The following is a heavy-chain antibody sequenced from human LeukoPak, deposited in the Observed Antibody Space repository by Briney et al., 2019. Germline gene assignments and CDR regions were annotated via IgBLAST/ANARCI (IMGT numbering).Heavy chain of an antibody. CDR3: ARLSADSSSSRGFDY. Sequence: SETLSLTCTVSGDSITSGTYYWGWIRQPPGKGLEWIGSIYYNGNTNYNPSLKSRVAMSVDTSKNQFSLKLSSVTAADTAVYYCARLSADSSSSRGFDYWGQGTLVTVSS. D-gene: IGHD2-2*01. V-gene: IGHV4-39*07. CDR1: GDSITSGTYY. J-gene: IGHJ4*02. CDR2: IYYNGNT.